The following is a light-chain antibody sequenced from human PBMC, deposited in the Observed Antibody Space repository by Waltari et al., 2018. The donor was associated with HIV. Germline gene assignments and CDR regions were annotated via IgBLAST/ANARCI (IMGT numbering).Light chain of an antibody. Sequence: QSALTQPASVSGSPGQSITISCTGTRSDVGGYNSVSCYQQHPGKAPKLMIYEVSNRPSGVSNRFSGSKSGNTASLTISGLQAEDEADYYCSSYASSSTPYVFGTGTKVTVL. CDR1: RSDVGGYNS. CDR2: EVS. CDR3: SSYASSSTPYV. V-gene: IGLV2-14*01. J-gene: IGLJ1*01.